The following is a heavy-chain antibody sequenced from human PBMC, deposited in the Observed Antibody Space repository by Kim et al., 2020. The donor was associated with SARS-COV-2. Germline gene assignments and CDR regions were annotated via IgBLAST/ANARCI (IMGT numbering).Heavy chain of an antibody. J-gene: IGHJ4*02. V-gene: IGHV3-30*07. CDR3: ARGFRELFWSDASTLDY. Sequence: VKGRLTISGDNSQNKLYLQMNSLRAEETAVYYCARGFRELFWSDASTLDYWGQGTLVTVSS. D-gene: IGHD3-10*01.